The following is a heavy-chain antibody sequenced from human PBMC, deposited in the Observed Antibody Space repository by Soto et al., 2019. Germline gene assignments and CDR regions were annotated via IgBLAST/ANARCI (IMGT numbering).Heavy chain of an antibody. J-gene: IGHJ4*02. D-gene: IGHD3-10*01. Sequence: GGSLRLSCAASGFTFDDYAMHWVRQAPGKGLEWVSGISWNSGSIGYADSVKGRFTISRDNAKNSLYLQMNSLRAEDTALYYCAKDMLSMVRGVLSFDYWGPGTLVTVSS. CDR3: AKDMLSMVRGVLSFDY. CDR1: GFTFDDYA. V-gene: IGHV3-9*01. CDR2: ISWNSGSI.